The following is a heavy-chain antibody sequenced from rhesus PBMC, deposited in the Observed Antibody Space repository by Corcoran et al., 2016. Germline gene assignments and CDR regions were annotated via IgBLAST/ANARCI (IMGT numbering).Heavy chain of an antibody. J-gene: IGHJ4*01. CDR3: ARAKWELVFDY. CDR2: FRGSGGGT. D-gene: IGHD1-44*01. Sequence: QVQLQESGPGLVKPSETLSLTCAVSGGSFSGYYWGWIRQPPGKGLEWIGYFRGSGGGTDYTPSLKSRVTISTAPSKNQFSLKLSSVTAADTAVYYCARAKWELVFDYWGQGVLVTVSS. CDR1: GGSFSGYY. V-gene: IGHV4-165*01.